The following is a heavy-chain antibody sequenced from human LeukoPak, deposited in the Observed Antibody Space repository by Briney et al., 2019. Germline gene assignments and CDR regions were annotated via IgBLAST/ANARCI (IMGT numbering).Heavy chain of an antibody. CDR3: AKDRGKAAAGWLDP. D-gene: IGHD6-13*01. CDR2: ISDGGTST. Sequence: GGSLRLSCAASGFTFRNYAMSWVRQAPGKGLEWVSAISDGGTSTIYADSVKGRFTISRDNSYNTLYLQMNTLRAEDTAIYYCAKDRGKAAAGWLDPWGQGTLVTVSS. V-gene: IGHV3-23*01. CDR1: GFTFRNYA. J-gene: IGHJ5*02.